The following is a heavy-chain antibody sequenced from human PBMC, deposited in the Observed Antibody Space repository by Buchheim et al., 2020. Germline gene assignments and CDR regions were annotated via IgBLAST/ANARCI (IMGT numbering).Heavy chain of an antibody. Sequence: EVQLVESGGGLVQPGGSLRLSCAASGFTFSSYWISWVRQAPGKGLEWVANIKEDGSEKYYVDSVKGRFTISRDNAKSSLYLRMNSLRAEDTAVYYCARDRGWLQFDYWGQGTL. D-gene: IGHD6-19*01. J-gene: IGHJ4*02. CDR2: IKEDGSEK. CDR3: ARDRGWLQFDY. CDR1: GFTFSSYW. V-gene: IGHV3-7*01.